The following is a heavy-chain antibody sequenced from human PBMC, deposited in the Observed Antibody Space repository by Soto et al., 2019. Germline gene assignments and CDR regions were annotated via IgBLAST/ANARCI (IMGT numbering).Heavy chain of an antibody. Sequence: QVQLQQWGAGLLKPSETLSLTCAVYGGSFSGYYWSWIRQPPGKGLEWIGEINHSGSTNYNPSLKSRVTISVDTSKNQFSLKLSSVTAADTAVYYCARVDYYYDFWSGYQYWFDPWGQGTLVTVSS. J-gene: IGHJ5*02. V-gene: IGHV4-34*01. CDR3: ARVDYYYDFWSGYQYWFDP. CDR2: INHSGST. D-gene: IGHD3-3*01. CDR1: GGSFSGYY.